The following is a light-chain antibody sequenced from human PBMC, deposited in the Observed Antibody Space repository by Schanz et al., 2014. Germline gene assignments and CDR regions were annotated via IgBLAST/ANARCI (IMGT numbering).Light chain of an antibody. CDR3: QQYKIWPPT. CDR1: QNIFSN. J-gene: IGKJ1*01. Sequence: EMVMTQSPATLSVSPGERATLSCRASQNIFSNLAWYQQKSGQAPRLLIFGASTRATGIPARFSGSGSETEFTLSISSLQSEDFAVYYCQQYKIWPPTFGQGTKVEI. CDR2: GAS. V-gene: IGKV3-15*01.